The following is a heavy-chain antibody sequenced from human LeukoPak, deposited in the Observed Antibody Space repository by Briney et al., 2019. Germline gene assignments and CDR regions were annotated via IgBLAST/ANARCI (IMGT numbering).Heavy chain of an antibody. CDR1: GGSISSYY. V-gene: IGHV4-59*01. J-gene: IGHJ4*02. CDR3: ARADYYDSSCFDY. Sequence: SETLPLTCTVSGGSISSYYWSWIRQPPGKGLEWIGYIYYSGSTNYNPSLKSRVTISVDTSKNQFSLKLSSVTAADTAVYYCARADYYDSSCFDYWGQGTLVTVSS. CDR2: IYYSGST. D-gene: IGHD3-22*01.